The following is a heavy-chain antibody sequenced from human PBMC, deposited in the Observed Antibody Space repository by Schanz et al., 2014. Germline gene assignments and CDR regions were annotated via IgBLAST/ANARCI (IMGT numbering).Heavy chain of an antibody. CDR2: ISNDGSIK. Sequence: QVQLLQFGGGVVQPGRSLRLSCAASGFTFSSYAMHWVRQAPGKGLEWVALISNDGSIKYYADSVEGRFTISRDNSRNTLYLQVNSLRTEYATVYYCASPSGYSDYGTYFDFWGRGTLVTVSS. D-gene: IGHD5-12*01. J-gene: IGHJ2*01. V-gene: IGHV3-30-3*01. CDR1: GFTFSSYA. CDR3: ASPSGYSDYGTYFDF.